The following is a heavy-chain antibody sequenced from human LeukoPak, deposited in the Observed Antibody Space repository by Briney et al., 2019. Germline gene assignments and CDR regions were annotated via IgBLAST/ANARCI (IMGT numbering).Heavy chain of an antibody. CDR3: TTTRDICYLNY. Sequence: GGSLRFSCAASGFTFSNAWMNWVRQAPGKGLEWVGRIKSKANGETTDYAAPVKGRFTISRDDSKDTPYLQMNSLKTEDTAMYYCTTTRDICYLNYWGQGTLVTVSS. CDR1: GFTFSNAW. D-gene: IGHD2-2*01. CDR2: IKSKANGETT. V-gene: IGHV3-15*07. J-gene: IGHJ4*02.